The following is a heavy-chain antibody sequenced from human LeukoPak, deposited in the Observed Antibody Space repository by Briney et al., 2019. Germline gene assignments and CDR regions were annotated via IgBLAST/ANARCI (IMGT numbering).Heavy chain of an antibody. D-gene: IGHD3-9*01. J-gene: IGHJ6*02. CDR2: ISSDGSHK. V-gene: IGHV3-30*04. Sequence: QAGGSLRLSCAASGFTLSSYAMHWVRQAPGKGLEWVATISSDGSHKSYPDSLKGRVSISRDISNNTLSLHMNSLRAEDTALYYCATDGKYFDIHYYYGMDVWGQGTTVTVSS. CDR3: ATDGKYFDIHYYYGMDV. CDR1: GFTLSSYA.